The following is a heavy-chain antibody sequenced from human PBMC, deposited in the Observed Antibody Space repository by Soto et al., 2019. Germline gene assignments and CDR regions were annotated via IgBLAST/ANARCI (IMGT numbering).Heavy chain of an antibody. J-gene: IGHJ4*02. CDR2: ISVGSYDI. CDR3: ARDHLWAFYY. V-gene: IGHV3-48*02. Sequence: EVQLVESGGGLVQPGGDLRLSCVASGFTFDNYAMNWVRQAPGKGLAWLSWISVGSYDIEYSDSVNGRFTISRDNAKKSLYLQLNSLRDEETAVYYCARDHLWAFYYWGQGTLVTVPS. CDR1: GFTFDNYA. D-gene: IGHD3-16*01.